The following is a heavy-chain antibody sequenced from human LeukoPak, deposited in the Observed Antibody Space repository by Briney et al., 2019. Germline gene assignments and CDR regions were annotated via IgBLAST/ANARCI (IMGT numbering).Heavy chain of an antibody. CDR3: AKERDDDNPDFRH. Sequence: ASVKVSCKASGYTFTSYYMHWVRQAPGQGLEWMGMINPSGGSTSYAQKFQGRVTMTRDTSTSTVYMELSSLRVVDTAVYYCAKERDDDNPDFRHWGQGTLVTVSS. CDR2: INPSGGST. V-gene: IGHV1-46*01. D-gene: IGHD5-24*01. J-gene: IGHJ1*01. CDR1: GYTFTSYY.